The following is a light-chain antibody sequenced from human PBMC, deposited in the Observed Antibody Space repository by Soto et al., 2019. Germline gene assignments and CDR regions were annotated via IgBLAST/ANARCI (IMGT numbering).Light chain of an antibody. J-gene: IGLJ2*01. Sequence: QAVVTQPRSVSGSPGQSVTISCTGTSSDVGGYNYVSWYQQHPGKVPKLIIWDVNKRPSGVPDRFSGSNSGNTASLTISGLQAEDEADYYCCSYTDTYVAFGGGTKVTVL. CDR2: DVN. CDR3: CSYTDTYVA. CDR1: SSDVGGYNY. V-gene: IGLV2-11*01.